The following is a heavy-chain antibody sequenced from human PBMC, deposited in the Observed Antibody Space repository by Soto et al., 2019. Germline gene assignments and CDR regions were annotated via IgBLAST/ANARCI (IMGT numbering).Heavy chain of an antibody. D-gene: IGHD3-10*01. Sequence: PSETLSLTCTVSGGSISSGGYYWSWIRQPPGKGPEWIGYIYYSGSTNYNPSLKSRVTISVDTSKNQFSLKLSSVTAADTAVYYCARARPKWFGEKTYYYYGMDVWGQGTTVTVSS. J-gene: IGHJ6*02. CDR1: GGSISSGGYY. CDR2: IYYSGST. V-gene: IGHV4-61*08. CDR3: ARARPKWFGEKTYYYYGMDV.